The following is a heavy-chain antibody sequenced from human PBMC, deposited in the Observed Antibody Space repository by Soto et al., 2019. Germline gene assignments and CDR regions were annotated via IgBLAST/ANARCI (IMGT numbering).Heavy chain of an antibody. J-gene: IGHJ3*02. V-gene: IGHV3-21*01. CDR2: ISSSSSYI. CDR3: ARDGDYVWGSYRWSDAFDI. CDR1: GFTFSSYR. D-gene: IGHD3-16*02. Sequence: SCAASGFTFSSYRMNWVRQAPGKGLEWVSSISSSSSYIYYADSVKGRFTISRDNAKNSLYLQMNSLRAEDTAVYYCARDGDYVWGSYRWSDAFDIWGQGTMVTVSS.